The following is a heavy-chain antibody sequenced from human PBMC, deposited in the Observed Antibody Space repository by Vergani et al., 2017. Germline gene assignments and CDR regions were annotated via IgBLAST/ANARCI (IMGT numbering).Heavy chain of an antibody. V-gene: IGHV3-30*02. J-gene: IGHJ4*02. CDR2: IQFDGSNQ. D-gene: IGHD3-16*01. CDR3: AKHFRGWGIDY. CDR1: GFTLSNYD. Sequence: QVQLVESGGGVVKRGGSLRLSCATSGFTLSNYDMQWIRQGPGKGLEFVAFIQFDGSNQYYADSVKGRFTLSRDLSKNTLYLQMNSLGTDDTATYYCAKHFRGWGIDYWGQGTQVIVSS.